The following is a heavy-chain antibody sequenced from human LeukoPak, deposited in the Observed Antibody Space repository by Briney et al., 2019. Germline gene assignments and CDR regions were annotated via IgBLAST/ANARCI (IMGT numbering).Heavy chain of an antibody. J-gene: IGHJ4*02. D-gene: IGHD1-14*01. CDR1: GYTFTAYY. Sequence: ASVKVSCKTSGYTFTAYYMHWVRQAPGQGLEWMGWISAYNGNTNYAQKLQGRVTMTTDTSTSTAYMELRSLRSDDTAVYYCARESGIFDYWGQGTLVTVSS. CDR2: ISAYNGNT. V-gene: IGHV1-18*04. CDR3: ARESGIFDY.